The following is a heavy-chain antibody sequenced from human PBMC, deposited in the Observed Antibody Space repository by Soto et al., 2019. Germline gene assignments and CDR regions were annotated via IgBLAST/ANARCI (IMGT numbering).Heavy chain of an antibody. V-gene: IGHV2-5*02. CDR2: IYWDDDK. J-gene: IGHJ1*01. CDR3: AHTTATVLSEYFQH. CDR1: GFSLSTSGVG. Sequence: QITLKESGPTLVKPTQTLTLTCTFSGFSLSTSGVGVGWIRQPPGKALEWLALIYWDDDKRYSPSLKSRLTITKDTSKNQVVLTMTNTDPVDTATYYCAHTTATVLSEYFQHWGQGTLVTVSS. D-gene: IGHD1-1*01.